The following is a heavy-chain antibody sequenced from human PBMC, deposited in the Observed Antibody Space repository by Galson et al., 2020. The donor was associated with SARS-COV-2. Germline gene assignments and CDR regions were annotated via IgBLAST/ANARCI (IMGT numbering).Heavy chain of an antibody. CDR1: GGSISSSLYY. J-gene: IGHJ6*02. D-gene: IGHD2-8*01. CDR3: ARLNDGYCDCDGMDV. V-gene: IGHV4-39*01. Sequence: SETLSLTCTVSGGSISSSLYYWGWIRQPPGKGLEWIGSIYYSGSTYYNPSLKSRVTISVDTSKNQFSLKLSSVTAADTAVYYCARLNDGYCDCDGMDVWGQGTAVTVYS. CDR2: IYYSGST.